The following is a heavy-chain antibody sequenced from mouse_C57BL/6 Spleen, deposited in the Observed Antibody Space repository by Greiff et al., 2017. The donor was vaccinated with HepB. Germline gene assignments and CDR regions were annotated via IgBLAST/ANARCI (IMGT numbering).Heavy chain of an antibody. D-gene: IGHD3-2*02. Sequence: QVQLQQSGAELVKPGASVKISCKASGYAFSSYWMNWVKQRPGKGLEWIGQIYPGDGDTNYNGKFKGTATLTADKSSSTAYMQLSSLTSEDSAVYFCARKTDSSGYYFDYWGQGTTLTVSS. J-gene: IGHJ2*01. V-gene: IGHV1-80*01. CDR2: IYPGDGDT. CDR1: GYAFSSYW. CDR3: ARKTDSSGYYFDY.